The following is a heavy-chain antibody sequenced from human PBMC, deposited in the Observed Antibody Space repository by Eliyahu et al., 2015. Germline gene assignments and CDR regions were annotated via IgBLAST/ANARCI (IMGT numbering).Heavy chain of an antibody. CDR3: ARDRGGGSSDY. CDR2: VTHTGGT. D-gene: IGHD6-6*01. V-gene: IGHV4-38-2*02. CDR1: GYSISSGFF. Sequence: QVQLQESGPGLVKPSETLSLTCAXSGYSISSGFFSGWIRQSPGKGLEWIGSVTHTGGTSYNPSLKSRVIISVDTPKNQFSLILKSVTAADTAFYYCARDRGGGSSDYWGQGLLVTVPS. J-gene: IGHJ4*02.